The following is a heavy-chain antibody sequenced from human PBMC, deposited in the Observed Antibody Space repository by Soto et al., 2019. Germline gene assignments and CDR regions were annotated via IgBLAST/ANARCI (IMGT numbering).Heavy chain of an antibody. CDR2: INPGNGNT. J-gene: IGHJ6*02. D-gene: IGHD3-16*01. Sequence: QVQLVQSGAEVKKPGASVKGSCKASGYTFTIYAMHWVRQAPGQRLEWMGWINPGNGNTKYSQKFQGRVTITRDTSASTVYMELRSLRSEDTAVYYCARDPWGYYGMDVWGQGTTVTVSS. CDR1: GYTFTIYA. V-gene: IGHV1-3*01. CDR3: ARDPWGYYGMDV.